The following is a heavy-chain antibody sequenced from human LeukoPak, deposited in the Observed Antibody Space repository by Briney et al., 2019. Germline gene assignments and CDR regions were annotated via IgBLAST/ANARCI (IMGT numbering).Heavy chain of an antibody. V-gene: IGHV3-23*01. J-gene: IGHJ4*02. CDR2: ISVSGSTT. CDR1: GFTFSNSA. D-gene: IGHD2-2*03. CDR3: ASGYCGSTNCRRDY. Sequence: PGGSLRLSCAASGFTFSNSAMNWVRQAPGKGLDWVSGISVSGSTTYYADSVKGRFTISRDDSKNTVYLQMNSLRAEDTAVYYCASGYCGSTNCRRDYWGQGTLVTVSS.